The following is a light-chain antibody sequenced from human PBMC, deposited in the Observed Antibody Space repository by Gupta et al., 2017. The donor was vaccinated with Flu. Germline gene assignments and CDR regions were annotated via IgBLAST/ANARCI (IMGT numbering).Light chain of an antibody. CDR1: ESIANY. Sequence: EIVLTQSPVTLSLSPGERANLSCRASESIANYLAWYQQKPGQAPRLIIYDASNRATGIPARFSGSASGTDFTLTISTLHPEDFAVYYCQQRSNWPPLTFGGGTKVEI. CDR2: DAS. J-gene: IGKJ4*01. V-gene: IGKV3-11*01. CDR3: QQRSNWPPLT.